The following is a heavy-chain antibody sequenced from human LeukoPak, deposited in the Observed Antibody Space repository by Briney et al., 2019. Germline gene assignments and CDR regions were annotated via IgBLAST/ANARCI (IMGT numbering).Heavy chain of an antibody. CDR1: GYTFTSYY. CDR2: INPSGGST. J-gene: IGHJ6*02. Sequence: GASVKVSCKASGYTFTSYYMHWVRQAPGQGLEWMGIINPSGGSTSYAQKFQGRVTMTRDTSTSTVYMELSSLRSEDTAVYYCARDLGRLLTLYGMDAWGQGTTVTVSS. CDR3: ARDLGRLLTLYGMDA. D-gene: IGHD2-15*01. V-gene: IGHV1-46*01.